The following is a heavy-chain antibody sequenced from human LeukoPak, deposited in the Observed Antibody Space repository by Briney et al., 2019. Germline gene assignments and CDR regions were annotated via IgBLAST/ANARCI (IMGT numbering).Heavy chain of an antibody. CDR3: ARDLYGTAMAN. V-gene: IGHV1-69*01. D-gene: IGHD5-18*01. Sequence: SVKVSCKASGGTFSSYAISRVRQAPGQGLEWMGGIIPIFGTANYAQKFQGRVTVTADESTSTAYMELSSLRSEDTAVYYCARDLYGTAMANWGQGTLVTVSS. CDR2: IIPIFGTA. J-gene: IGHJ4*02. CDR1: GGTFSSYA.